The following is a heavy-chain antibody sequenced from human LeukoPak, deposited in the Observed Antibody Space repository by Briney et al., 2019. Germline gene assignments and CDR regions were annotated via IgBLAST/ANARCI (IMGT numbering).Heavy chain of an antibody. Sequence: GGSLRLSCAASGFTVSGNEMSWVRQAPGKGPEWVSSISGGSTYYADSRKGRFTTSRDNSKNTLHLQMNSLRAEDTVITFGGVIANLDYWGQGTLVTVSS. J-gene: IGHJ4*02. D-gene: IGHD3-16*02. V-gene: IGHV3-38-3*01. CDR2: ISGGST. CDR1: GFTVSGNE. CDR3: GVIANLDY.